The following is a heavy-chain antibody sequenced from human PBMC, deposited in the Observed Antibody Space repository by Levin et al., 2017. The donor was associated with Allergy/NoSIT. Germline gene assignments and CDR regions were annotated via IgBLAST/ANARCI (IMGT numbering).Heavy chain of an antibody. V-gene: IGHV3-30*18. D-gene: IGHD2-15*01. CDR1: GFSFSSYG. CDR2: ISSDANNE. J-gene: IGHJ4*02. Sequence: LSLTCAASGFSFSSYGMHWVRQAPGKGLEWVSVISSDANNEYYADSVKGRFTISRDNSKNTLYLQMNSLRAEDSAVYYCAKDLTNRGFCSGSSCYRLDYWGQGNLVTVSS. CDR3: AKDLTNRGFCSGSSCYRLDY.